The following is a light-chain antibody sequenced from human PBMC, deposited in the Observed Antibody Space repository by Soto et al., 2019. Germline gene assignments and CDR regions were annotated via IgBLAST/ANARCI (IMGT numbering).Light chain of an antibody. Sequence: EIVLQQSPATLSLSPGERATLSCRASQSVSSLLGWYQQKPGQAPRLLISDASNRATGIPARFSGSGSGTDFTLTISSLEPEDSAVYYCQQRSNWPLTFGGGTKVDI. V-gene: IGKV3-11*01. CDR1: QSVSSL. CDR3: QQRSNWPLT. J-gene: IGKJ4*01. CDR2: DAS.